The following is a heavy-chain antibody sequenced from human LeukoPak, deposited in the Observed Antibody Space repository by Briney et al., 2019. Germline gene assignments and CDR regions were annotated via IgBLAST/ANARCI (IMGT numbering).Heavy chain of an antibody. CDR1: GGTFSSYA. J-gene: IGHJ6*04. V-gene: IGHV1-69*13. Sequence: SVKVSCKASGGTFSSYAISWVRQAPGQGLEWMGGIIPIFGTANYAQKFQGRVTITADESTSTACMELSSLRSEDTAVYYCAREAGVTMVRGVTSYGMDVWGKGTTVTVSS. CDR3: AREAGVTMVRGVTSYGMDV. D-gene: IGHD3-10*01. CDR2: IIPIFGTA.